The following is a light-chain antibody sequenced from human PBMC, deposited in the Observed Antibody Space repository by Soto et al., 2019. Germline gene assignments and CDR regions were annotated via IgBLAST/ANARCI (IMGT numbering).Light chain of an antibody. V-gene: IGKV3-15*01. CDR1: QCIGST. CDR2: GAY. CDR3: QQYGSSQWT. J-gene: IGKJ5*01. Sequence: EIVMTQSPATLSVSPGECATLSCRASQCIGSTLAWYQRKPGQTPRLLIYGAYTRATGIPARFSGSGSGTDFTLTISSLQSEDFAVYYCQQYGSSQWTFGQGTRLEIK.